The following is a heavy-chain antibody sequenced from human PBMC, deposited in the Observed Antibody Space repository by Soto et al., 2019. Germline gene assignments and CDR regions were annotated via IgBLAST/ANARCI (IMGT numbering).Heavy chain of an antibody. J-gene: IGHJ4*02. V-gene: IGHV1-18*04. D-gene: IGHD3-22*01. Sequence: ASVKVSFKASGYTFTSYGISWVRQAPGQGLEWMGWISAYNGNTNYAQKFQGRVTMTTDTSTSTAYMELRSLRSDDTAVYYCARDWYYYDSSGRDLGYWGQGTLVTVSS. CDR3: ARDWYYYDSSGRDLGY. CDR1: GYTFTSYG. CDR2: ISAYNGNT.